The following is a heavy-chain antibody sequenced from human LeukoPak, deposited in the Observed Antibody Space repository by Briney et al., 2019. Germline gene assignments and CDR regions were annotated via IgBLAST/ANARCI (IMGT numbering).Heavy chain of an antibody. V-gene: IGHV4-34*01. Sequence: SETLSLTCAVYGGSFSGYYWSWIRQPPGKGLEWIREINHSGSTNYNPSLKSRVTISVDTSKNQFSLKLSSVTAADTAVYYCACSLPDYWGQGTLVTVSS. J-gene: IGHJ4*02. CDR2: INHSGST. CDR1: GGSFSGYY. D-gene: IGHD6-13*01. CDR3: ACSLPDY.